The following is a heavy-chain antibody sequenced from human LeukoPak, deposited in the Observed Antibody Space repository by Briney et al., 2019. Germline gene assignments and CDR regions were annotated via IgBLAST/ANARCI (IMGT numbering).Heavy chain of an antibody. CDR1: GFTFSTFA. D-gene: IGHD5-12*01. CDR3: AKAFSAYENWPPNWFDP. J-gene: IGHJ5*02. Sequence: PGGSMRLSCAASGFTFSTFAMSWDRQAPGKGLEWVSAISGSGGGTYYADSVKGRLTISRDNSKNTLYLQMSSLRAEDTAVYYCAKAFSAYENWPPNWFDPWGQGTLVAVTS. CDR2: ISGSGGGT. V-gene: IGHV3-23*01.